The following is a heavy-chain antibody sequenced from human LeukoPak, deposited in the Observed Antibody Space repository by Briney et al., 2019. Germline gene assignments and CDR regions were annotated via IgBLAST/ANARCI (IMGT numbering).Heavy chain of an antibody. Sequence: PSETLSLTCAVYGGSFSGYYWRWIRQPPGKGLEWIAEINHSGSTNYSPSLKSRVTISVDTSKNQFSLKLSSVTAADTAVYYCARDGYSAHDGLWGQGTLVTVSS. CDR1: GGSFSGYY. CDR3: ARDGYSAHDGL. J-gene: IGHJ4*02. CDR2: INHSGST. V-gene: IGHV4-34*01. D-gene: IGHD5-12*01.